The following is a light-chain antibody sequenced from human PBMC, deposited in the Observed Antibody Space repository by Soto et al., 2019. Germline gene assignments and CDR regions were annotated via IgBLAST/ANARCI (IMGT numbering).Light chain of an antibody. V-gene: IGKV4-1*01. CDR2: WAS. CDR3: QQYYSTPWT. J-gene: IGKJ1*01. Sequence: DIAMTQSPDSLAVSLGERATINCKSSQSVLYSSNNKNYLAWYQQKPGQPPKLLIYWASTRESGVPDRFGGSGSGTEFTLTISSLQAEDVAVYYCQQYYSTPWTFGQGTKVDIK. CDR1: QSVLYSSNNKNY.